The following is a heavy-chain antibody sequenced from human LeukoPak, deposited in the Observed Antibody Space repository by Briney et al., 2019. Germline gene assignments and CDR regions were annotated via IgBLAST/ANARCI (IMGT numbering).Heavy chain of an antibody. Sequence: SETLSLTCAVFGDSISSDNWWSWVRQPPGKGLEWIGDIYHSGYTNYNPSLKSRVTISVDKSMNQFSLKVTSLTAADTAVYYCARKASLGFDYWGQGTLVTVSS. D-gene: IGHD3-16*01. CDR3: ARKASLGFDY. J-gene: IGHJ4*02. CDR2: IYHSGYT. V-gene: IGHV4-4*02. CDR1: GDSISSDNW.